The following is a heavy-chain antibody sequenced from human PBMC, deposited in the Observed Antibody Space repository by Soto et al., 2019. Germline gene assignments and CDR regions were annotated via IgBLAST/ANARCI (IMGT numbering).Heavy chain of an antibody. CDR1: GYNFTCYY. V-gene: IGHV1-2*04. CDR2: INPNSGGT. Sequence: SVNVAFKASGYNFTCYYMHSVRQAPGQGLEWMGWINPNSGGTNYAQRFQGWVTMTRETSISTAYMELSRLRSDDTAVYYCVRALTRAFDIWGQGTMVTV. CDR3: VRALTRAFDI. J-gene: IGHJ3*02.